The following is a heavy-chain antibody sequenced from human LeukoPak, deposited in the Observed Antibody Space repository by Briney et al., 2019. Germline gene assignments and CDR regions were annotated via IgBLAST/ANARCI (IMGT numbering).Heavy chain of an antibody. CDR3: ARENVLAVAGKNYYYGMDV. CDR1: GFTLTNYD. CDR2: VGSAGDT. J-gene: IGHJ6*01. Sequence: PGGSLRLSCAASGFTLTNYDMHWVRQPAGKGLEWDSTVGSAGDTYYTDSVKGRFTSSRENAKNSLFLQMTSLRAGDTAVYYCARENVLAVAGKNYYYGMDVWGPGTTVTVSS. V-gene: IGHV3-13*01. D-gene: IGHD6-19*01.